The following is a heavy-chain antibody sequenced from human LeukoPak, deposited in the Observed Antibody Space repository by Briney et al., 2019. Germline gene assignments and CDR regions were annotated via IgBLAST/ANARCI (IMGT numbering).Heavy chain of an antibody. Sequence: ESLKISCKGSGYSFTSYWIGWVRQMPGKGLEWIGRIYSSGSTNYNPSLKSRVTMSVDTSKNQFSLKLSSVTAADTAVYYCARGAYYDFWSGFDYWGQGTLVTVSS. CDR1: GYSFTSYW. V-gene: IGHV4-4*07. CDR3: ARGAYYDFWSGFDY. D-gene: IGHD3-3*01. CDR2: IYSSGST. J-gene: IGHJ4*02.